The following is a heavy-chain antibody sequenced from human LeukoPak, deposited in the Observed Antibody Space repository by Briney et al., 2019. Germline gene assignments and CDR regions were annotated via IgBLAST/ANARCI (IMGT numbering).Heavy chain of an antibody. CDR2: ISSSSTHI. Sequence: GGSLRLPCAASGFTLSSYSMNWVRQAPGKGLEWVSYISSSSTHIYYADSVKGRFTISRDNARNSLYLQMNSLRAEDTAIYYCARSEHSSSSFDYWGQGTLVTVSS. CDR1: GFTLSSYS. CDR3: ARSEHSSSSFDY. V-gene: IGHV3-21*01. J-gene: IGHJ4*02. D-gene: IGHD6-6*01.